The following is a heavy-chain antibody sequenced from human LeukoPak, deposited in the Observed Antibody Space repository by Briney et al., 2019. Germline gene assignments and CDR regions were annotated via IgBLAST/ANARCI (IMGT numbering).Heavy chain of an antibody. J-gene: IGHJ4*02. CDR2: IKSKTDGGTT. Sequence: GGSLRLSCAASGFTFRNAWMSWVRQAPGKGLEWVGRIKSKTDGGTTDYAAPVKGRFTISRDDSENTLYLQMNSLETEDRAIYYCTTERDPEGLYWGQGTLVTVSS. D-gene: IGHD3/OR15-3a*01. V-gene: IGHV3-15*01. CDR1: GFTFRNAW. CDR3: TTERDPEGLY.